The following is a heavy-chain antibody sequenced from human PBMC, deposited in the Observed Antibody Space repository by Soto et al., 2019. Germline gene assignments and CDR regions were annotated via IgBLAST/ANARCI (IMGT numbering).Heavy chain of an antibody. CDR2: IWYDGSNK. J-gene: IGHJ6*02. D-gene: IGHD2-2*01. CDR1: GFTFSSYG. Sequence: PGGSLRLSCAASGFTFSSYGMNWVRQAPGKGLEWVAVIWYDGSNKNYADSVKGRFTISRDNSKNTVYLQMNSLRAEDTAVYYCARDTRSWTHYYRMDVWGQGTTVTVSS. CDR3: ARDTRSWTHYYRMDV. V-gene: IGHV3-33*01.